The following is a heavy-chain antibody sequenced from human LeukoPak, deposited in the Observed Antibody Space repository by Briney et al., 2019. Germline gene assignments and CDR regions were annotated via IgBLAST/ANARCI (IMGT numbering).Heavy chain of an antibody. CDR1: GGSFSGYY. CDR3: ARGARIWYYDSRGYPEYFQR. J-gene: IGHJ1*01. CDR2: INHSGST. Sequence: SETLSLTCAVYGGSFSGYYWSWIRQPPGKGLEWIGEINHSGSTNYNTSLKSRVTISVDTSKNQFSLKLSSVTAADTAVYYCARGARIWYYDSRGYPEYFQRWGQGTLVTVSS. V-gene: IGHV4-34*01. D-gene: IGHD3-22*01.